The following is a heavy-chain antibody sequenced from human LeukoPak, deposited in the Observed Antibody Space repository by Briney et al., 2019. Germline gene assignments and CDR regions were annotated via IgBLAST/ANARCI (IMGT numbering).Heavy chain of an antibody. Sequence: PGGSLRLSCTASRFTFSSTGMHWVRQAPGKGLEWVSYIRYDGNNKYYGDSVKGRLTVSRDNSKNTLYLQMNSLRVVDTAVYYCARTYNPDYWGQGTLVTVSS. CDR3: ARTYNPDY. D-gene: IGHD1-14*01. V-gene: IGHV3-30*02. J-gene: IGHJ4*02. CDR1: RFTFSSTG. CDR2: IRYDGNNK.